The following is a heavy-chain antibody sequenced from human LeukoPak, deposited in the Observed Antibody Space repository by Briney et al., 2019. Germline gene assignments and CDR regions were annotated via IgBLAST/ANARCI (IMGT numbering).Heavy chain of an antibody. V-gene: IGHV3-23*01. CDR2: ISGSGGST. CDR1: GFTFSSYA. Sequence: SGGSLSLSCAASGFTFSSYAMSWVRQAPGKGLEWVSAISGSGGSTYYADSVKGRFTISRDNSKNTLYLQMNSLRAEDTAVYYCAKVRWVPVNWFDPWGQGTLVTVSS. CDR3: AKVRWVPVNWFDP. J-gene: IGHJ5*02. D-gene: IGHD3-10*01.